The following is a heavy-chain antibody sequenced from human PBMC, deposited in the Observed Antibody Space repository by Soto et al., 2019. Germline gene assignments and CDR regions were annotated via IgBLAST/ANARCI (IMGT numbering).Heavy chain of an antibody. CDR2: IYWDDDK. D-gene: IGHD2-21*02. Sequence: KESGPTLVRPAQTLTLTCDFSGFSLSTYHMGVAWIRQPPGKALEWLALIYWDDDKRYSPSLKDRLAISKDTSSNQVVLTITNMEPGDTGTYFCAHAGDYDLVTFDPWGPGTLVTVSS. CDR3: AHAGDYDLVTFDP. CDR1: GFSLSTYHMG. V-gene: IGHV2-5*02. J-gene: IGHJ5*02.